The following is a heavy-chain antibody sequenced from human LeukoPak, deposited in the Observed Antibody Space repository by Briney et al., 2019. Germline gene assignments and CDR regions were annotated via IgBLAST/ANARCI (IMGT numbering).Heavy chain of an antibody. V-gene: IGHV4-34*01. CDR2: INHSGST. J-gene: IGHJ3*02. Sequence: SETLSLTCAVYGGSFSGYYWSWIRQPPGKGLEWIGEINHSGSTNYNPSLKSRVTISVDTSKNQFSLKLSSVTAADTAVYYCARGPHNLPYSYAAREAFDIWGQGTMVTVSS. CDR1: GGSFSGYY. D-gene: IGHD5-18*01. CDR3: ARGPHNLPYSYAAREAFDI.